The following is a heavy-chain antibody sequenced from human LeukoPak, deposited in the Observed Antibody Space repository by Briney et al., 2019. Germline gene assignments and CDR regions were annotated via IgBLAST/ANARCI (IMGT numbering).Heavy chain of an antibody. CDR3: AKDIALYYDFWSGNFDY. V-gene: IGHV3-23*01. CDR2: ISGSGGST. D-gene: IGHD3-3*01. CDR1: GFSFSTYA. Sequence: GGSLRLSCPTSGFSFSTYAMSWVRQAPGKGLEWVSAISGSGGSTYYADSVKGRFTISRDNSKNTLYLQMNSLRAEDTAVYYCAKDIALYYDFWSGNFDYWGQGTLVTVSS. J-gene: IGHJ4*02.